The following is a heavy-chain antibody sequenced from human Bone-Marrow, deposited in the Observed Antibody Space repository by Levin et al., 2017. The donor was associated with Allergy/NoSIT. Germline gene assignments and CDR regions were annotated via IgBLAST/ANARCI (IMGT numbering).Heavy chain of an antibody. J-gene: IGHJ4*02. CDR3: ARGDLWSGYRPPYY. Sequence: PGGSLRLSCAASGFTFRSYEMNWVRQAPGKGLEWVSYIVSSGRSIIHYADSVKGRFTISRDDAKNSLYLQMNSLRIEDTAVYYCARGDLWSGYRPPYYWGQGTLVTVSS. CDR2: IVSSGRSII. CDR1: GFTFRSYE. V-gene: IGHV3-48*03. D-gene: IGHD3-3*01.